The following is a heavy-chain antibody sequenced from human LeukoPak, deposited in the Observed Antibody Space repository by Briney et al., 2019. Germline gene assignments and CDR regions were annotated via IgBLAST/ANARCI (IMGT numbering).Heavy chain of an antibody. V-gene: IGHV4-39*07. J-gene: IGHJ4*02. D-gene: IGHD1-26*01. CDR3: APFFLYSGSYFDY. CDR1: GGSISSSSYY. Sequence: PSETLSLTCTVSGGSISSSSYYWGWIRQPPGKGLEWIGSIYYSGSTYYNPSLKSRVTISVDTSKNQFSLKLSSVTAADTAVYYCAPFFLYSGSYFDYWGQGTLVTVSS. CDR2: IYYSGST.